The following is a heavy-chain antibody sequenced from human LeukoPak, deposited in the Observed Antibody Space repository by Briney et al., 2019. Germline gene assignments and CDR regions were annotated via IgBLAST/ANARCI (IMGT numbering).Heavy chain of an antibody. Sequence: SVKVSCKASGGTFSSYAISWVRQAPGQGLEWMGGIIPIFGSANYAQKFQGRVTITADESTSTAYMELSSLRSEDTALYYCARAPYSSGGSTNYYYYCYMDVWGKGTTVTVSS. CDR2: IIPIFGSA. V-gene: IGHV1-69*01. CDR3: ARAPYSSGGSTNYYYYCYMDV. D-gene: IGHD6-19*01. CDR1: GGTFSSYA. J-gene: IGHJ6*03.